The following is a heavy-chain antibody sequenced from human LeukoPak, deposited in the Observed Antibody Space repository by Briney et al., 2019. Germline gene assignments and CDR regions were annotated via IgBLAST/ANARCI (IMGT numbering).Heavy chain of an antibody. V-gene: IGHV3-66*01. CDR3: ARGAAVAVYQGYYFDS. CDR1: GVTVSSNY. Sequence: PGGSLRLSCAASGVTVSSNYMNWVRQVPGKGLEWVSVIYSGDSTYYADSVKGRFTISRDKSKNPLYLQMNSLRAEDTAVYYCARGAAVAVYQGYYFDSWGQGTLVTVSS. D-gene: IGHD6-19*01. J-gene: IGHJ4*02. CDR2: IYSGDST.